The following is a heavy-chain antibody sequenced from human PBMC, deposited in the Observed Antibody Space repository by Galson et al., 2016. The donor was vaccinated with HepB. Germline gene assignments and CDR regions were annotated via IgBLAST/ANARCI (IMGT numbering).Heavy chain of an antibody. D-gene: IGHD1-26*01. J-gene: IGHJ5*02. Sequence: SLRLSCAASGFTFSSYEMNWVRQAPGKGLEWVSYISSSGSTIYYADSVKGRFTISRDNAKNSLYLQMNSLRAEDTAVYYCARDSGGPNWFDPWGQGTLVTFSS. CDR1: GFTFSSYE. CDR2: ISSSGSTI. CDR3: ARDSGGPNWFDP. V-gene: IGHV3-48*03.